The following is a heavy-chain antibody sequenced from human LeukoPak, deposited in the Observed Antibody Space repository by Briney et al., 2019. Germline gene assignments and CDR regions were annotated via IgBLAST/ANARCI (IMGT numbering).Heavy chain of an antibody. CDR3: ARSQDHSGFLEWLLLRGPYYFDY. Sequence: PGGSLRPSCAASGFTFSSYWMSWVRQAPGKGLEWVANIKQDGSEKYYVDSVKGRFTISRDNAKNSLYLQMNSLRAEDTAVYYCARSQDHSGFLEWLLLRGPYYFDYWGQGTLVTVSS. V-gene: IGHV3-7*03. D-gene: IGHD3-3*01. CDR1: GFTFSSYW. J-gene: IGHJ4*02. CDR2: IKQDGSEK.